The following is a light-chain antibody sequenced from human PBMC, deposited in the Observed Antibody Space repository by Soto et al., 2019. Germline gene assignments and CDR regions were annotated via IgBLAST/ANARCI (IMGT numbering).Light chain of an antibody. Sequence: EFVLTQSPGTLSLSPVERATLSCRASQSVGINVAWYQQKPGQAPGLLIYGASTRATGIPDRFSASGSATEFTLTISSLQSEDFAVYYCQQYNNWPRTFGQGTKVDIK. CDR1: QSVGIN. V-gene: IGKV3-15*01. J-gene: IGKJ1*01. CDR2: GAS. CDR3: QQYNNWPRT.